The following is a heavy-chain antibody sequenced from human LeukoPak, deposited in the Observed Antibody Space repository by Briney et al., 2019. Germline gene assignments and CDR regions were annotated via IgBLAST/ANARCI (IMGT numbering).Heavy chain of an antibody. Sequence: GGSLRLSCAASGFTFSTFAMTWVRQAPGKGLEWISTISGTAGSTYYADSVKGRFTISRDNSKKTLYLQMNSLRAEDTAVYYCARDLGWGYYGSGSYSKRWGGYFDYWGQGTLVTVSS. V-gene: IGHV3-23*01. D-gene: IGHD3-10*01. CDR1: GFTFSTFA. J-gene: IGHJ4*02. CDR2: ISGTAGST. CDR3: ARDLGWGYYGSGSYSKRWGGYFDY.